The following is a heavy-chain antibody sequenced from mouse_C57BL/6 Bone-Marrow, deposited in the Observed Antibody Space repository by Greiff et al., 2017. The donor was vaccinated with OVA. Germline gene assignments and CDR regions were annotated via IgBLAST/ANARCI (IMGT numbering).Heavy chain of an antibody. J-gene: IGHJ1*03. Sequence: QVQLKESGAELARPGASVKMSCKASGYTFTSYTMHWVKQRPGQGLEWIGYINPSSGYTKYNQKFKDKATLTADKSSSTAYMKLSSLTAEDSAVYYCARYYGSRYWYFDVWGTGTTVTVSS. CDR2: INPSSGYT. D-gene: IGHD1-1*01. V-gene: IGHV1-4*01. CDR3: ARYYGSRYWYFDV. CDR1: GYTFTSYT.